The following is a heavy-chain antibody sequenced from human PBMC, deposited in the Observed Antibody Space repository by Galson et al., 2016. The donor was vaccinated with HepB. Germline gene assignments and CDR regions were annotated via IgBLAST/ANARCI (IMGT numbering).Heavy chain of an antibody. V-gene: IGHV1-18*01. J-gene: IGHJ6*04. CDR3: ARELIQGVVNYDSNCAMDV. D-gene: IGHD3-3*01. CDR2: ISAYTGNT. Sequence: SVKVSCKASGYTFSSYGISWVRQAPGQGLEWMGWISAYTGNTNYAQRFQGRVTLTTDTSTATAYLELRSLRTDDTAIYYCARELIQGVVNYDSNCAMDVWGKGTPVTVSS. CDR1: GYTFSSYG.